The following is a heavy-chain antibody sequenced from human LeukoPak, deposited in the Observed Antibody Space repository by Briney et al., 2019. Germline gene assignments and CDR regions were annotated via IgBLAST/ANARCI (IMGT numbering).Heavy chain of an antibody. CDR1: GGTFSSYA. J-gene: IGHJ6*03. V-gene: IGHV1-69*06. CDR2: IIPIFGTA. CDR3: ARGARGDSSGYYYAYYYYYYMDV. D-gene: IGHD3-22*01. Sequence: GASVKVSCKSSGGTFSSYAISWVRQAPGQGLELMGGIIPIFGTANYAQKFQGRVTITADKSTSTAYMELSSLRSEDTAVYYCARGARGDSSGYYYAYYYYYYMDVWGKGTTVTVSS.